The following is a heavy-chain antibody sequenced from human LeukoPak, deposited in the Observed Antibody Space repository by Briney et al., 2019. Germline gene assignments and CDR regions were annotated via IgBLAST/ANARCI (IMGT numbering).Heavy chain of an antibody. Sequence: SETLSLTCAVYGVTFSGYYWSWIRQPPGKGLEWIGEINHSGSTNYNPSLKSRVTISVDTSKNQFSLKLSSVTAADTAVYYCASGPTSWYWGQGTLVTVSS. CDR3: ASGPTSWY. V-gene: IGHV4-34*01. CDR1: GVTFSGYY. J-gene: IGHJ4*02. CDR2: INHSGST.